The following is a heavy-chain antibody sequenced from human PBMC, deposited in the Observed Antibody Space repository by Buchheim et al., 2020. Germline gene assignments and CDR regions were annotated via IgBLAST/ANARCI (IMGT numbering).Heavy chain of an antibody. CDR3: ARAEGSSGHLDY. Sequence: QVQLQESGPGLVKPSEALSLTCPVSGGSISSYYWSWIRQPPGKGLEWIGYNYYSGSTNYNPSLKSRVTISVDTSKNQFSLKLSSVTAADTAVYYCARAEGSSGHLDYWGQGTL. CDR2: NYYSGST. D-gene: IGHD3-22*01. J-gene: IGHJ4*02. CDR1: GGSISSYY. V-gene: IGHV4-59*01.